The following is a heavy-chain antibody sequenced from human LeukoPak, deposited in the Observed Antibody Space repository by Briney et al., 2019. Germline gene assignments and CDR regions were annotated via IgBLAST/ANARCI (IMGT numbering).Heavy chain of an antibody. V-gene: IGHV3-23*01. CDR2: ISGSGGST. CDR1: GLTFSSYA. Sequence: GGSLRLSCAASGLTFSSYAMSWVRQAPGKGLEWVSGISGSGGSTYYADSVKGRFTISRDNSKNTLYLQMSTLRAEDTAVYYCANYPRSMAARPVYWGQGTLVTVSS. CDR3: ANYPRSMAARPVY. D-gene: IGHD6-6*01. J-gene: IGHJ4*02.